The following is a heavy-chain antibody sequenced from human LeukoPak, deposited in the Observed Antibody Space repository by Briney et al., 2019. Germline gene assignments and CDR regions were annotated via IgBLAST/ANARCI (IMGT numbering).Heavy chain of an antibody. CDR1: GFTFSRYR. CDR3: ARDTSAERGQQLAN. J-gene: IGHJ4*02. V-gene: IGHV3-7*04. D-gene: IGHD6-13*01. Sequence: GGSLTLSCASSGFTFSRYRMSWLRQAPGKGLEYMANMKEDGSEKYYVDSVKGGFTISRDNARNSLFLQMNSLRVDDTAVYYCARDTSAERGQQLANWGQGTLVTVSS. CDR2: MKEDGSEK.